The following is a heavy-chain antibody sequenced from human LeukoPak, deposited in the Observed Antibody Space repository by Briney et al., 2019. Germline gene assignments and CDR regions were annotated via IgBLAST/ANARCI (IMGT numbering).Heavy chain of an antibody. D-gene: IGHD6-25*01. V-gene: IGHV3-7*01. J-gene: IGHJ4*02. CDR3: ATDGYSSARDY. CDR1: GFSFNNYW. CDR2: TKPDGSEN. Sequence: GGSLRLSCAASGFSFNNYWMSWVRQAPGKGLEWVANTKPDGSENYYVDSVRGRFTISRDNAKNLLYLQMSNLRAEDTAVYYCATDGYSSARDYWGQGILVTVSS.